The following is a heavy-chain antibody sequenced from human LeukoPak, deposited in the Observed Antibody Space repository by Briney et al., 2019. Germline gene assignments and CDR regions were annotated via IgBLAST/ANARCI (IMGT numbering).Heavy chain of an antibody. CDR2: IYYSGST. CDR3: ARGLGCSSTSCYLGPLGYYYYMDV. Sequence: PSETLSLTCTVSGGSISSGDYYWSWIRQPPGRGLEWIGYIYYSGSTYYNPSLKSRVTISVDTSKNQFSLKLSSVTAADTAVYYCARGLGCSSTSCYLGPLGYYYYMDVWGKGTTVTASS. V-gene: IGHV4-30-4*08. CDR1: GGSISSGDYY. D-gene: IGHD2-2*01. J-gene: IGHJ6*03.